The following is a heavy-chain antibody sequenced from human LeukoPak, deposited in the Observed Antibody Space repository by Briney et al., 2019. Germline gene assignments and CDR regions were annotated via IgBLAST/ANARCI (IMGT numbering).Heavy chain of an antibody. D-gene: IGHD3-22*01. V-gene: IGHV1-18*01. J-gene: IGHJ4*02. Sequence: ASVKVSCKASGYTFTSYGISWVRQAPGQGLEWMGWISAYNGNTNYAQKLQGRVTMTTDTSTSTAYMELRSLRSDDTAVYYCARSQYYYDSSGRGGDDYWGQGTLVTVSS. CDR1: GYTFTSYG. CDR2: ISAYNGNT. CDR3: ARSQYYYDSSGRGGDDY.